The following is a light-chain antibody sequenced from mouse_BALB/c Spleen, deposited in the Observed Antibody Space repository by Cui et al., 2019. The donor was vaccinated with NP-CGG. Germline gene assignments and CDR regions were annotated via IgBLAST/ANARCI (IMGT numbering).Light chain of an antibody. CDR3: VLWYSNHWV. V-gene: IGLV1*01. CDR1: TGAVTTSNY. J-gene: IGLJ1*01. CDR2: GTN. Sequence: QAVVTLESALTTSPGETVTLTCRSSTGAVTTSNYANWVQEKPDHLFTGLIGGTNNRAPGVPARFSGSLIGDKAALTITGAHTEDETIYFCVLWYSNHWVFGGGTKLTVL.